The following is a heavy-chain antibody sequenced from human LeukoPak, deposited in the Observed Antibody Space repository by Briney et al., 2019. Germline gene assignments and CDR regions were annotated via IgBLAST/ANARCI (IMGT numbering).Heavy chain of an antibody. CDR3: ASSGSYRFDY. CDR1: GFTFSSYS. Sequence: GGSLTLSCAASGFTFSSYSMNWVRQAPGKGLEWVSHITASGTAMFYADSVKGRFTIFRDNAKNSLYLQMNSLRDEDTAVYYCASSGSYRFDYWGQGTLVTVSS. V-gene: IGHV3-48*02. J-gene: IGHJ4*02. D-gene: IGHD1-26*01. CDR2: ITASGTAM.